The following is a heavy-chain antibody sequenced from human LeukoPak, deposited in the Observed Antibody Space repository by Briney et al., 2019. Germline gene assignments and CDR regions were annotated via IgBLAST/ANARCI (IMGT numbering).Heavy chain of an antibody. CDR2: IFYTGST. V-gene: IGHV4-39*07. D-gene: IGHD3-3*01. J-gene: IGHJ4*02. CDR3: ARNHDFWTIDF. CDR1: GDSISSNHYY. Sequence: PSETLSLTCTVSGDSISSNHYYWGWIRQPPGKGLEWIATIFYTGSTNYNPSLKTRVTMSVDMSKNQFSLKLTSVTAADTAVYYCARNHDFWTIDFWGQGTLVAVST.